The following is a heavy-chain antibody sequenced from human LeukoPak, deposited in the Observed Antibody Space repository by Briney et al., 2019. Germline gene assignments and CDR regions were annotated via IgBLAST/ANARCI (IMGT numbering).Heavy chain of an antibody. Sequence: GGSLRLSCAASGCTFSSYSMNWVRQAPGKGLEWVSYISSSSSTIYYADSVKGRFTISRDNSKNTLYLQMNSLRAEDTAVYYCARDKLDYDILTGYYFSAVMDVWGQGTTVTVSS. CDR3: ARDKLDYDILTGYYFSAVMDV. CDR1: GCTFSSYS. V-gene: IGHV3-48*01. J-gene: IGHJ6*02. D-gene: IGHD3-9*01. CDR2: ISSSSSTI.